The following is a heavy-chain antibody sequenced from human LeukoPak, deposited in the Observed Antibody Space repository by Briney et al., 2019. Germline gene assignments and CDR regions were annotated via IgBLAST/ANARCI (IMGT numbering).Heavy chain of an antibody. Sequence: GGSLILSCAASGFTFSSYSMNWVRQAPGKGLEWVSYISSSSSTIYYADSVKGRFTISRDNAKNSLYLQMSSLRAEDTAIYYCATLRLGEVYHCYGMDVWGQGTTVTVSS. CDR3: ATLRLGEVYHCYGMDV. J-gene: IGHJ6*02. CDR2: ISSSSSTI. V-gene: IGHV3-48*01. CDR1: GFTFSSYS. D-gene: IGHD3-16*01.